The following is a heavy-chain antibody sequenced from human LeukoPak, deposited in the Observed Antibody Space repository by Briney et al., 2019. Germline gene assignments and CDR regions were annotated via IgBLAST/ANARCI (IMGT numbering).Heavy chain of an antibody. V-gene: IGHV4-59*01. J-gene: IGHJ4*02. Sequence: SETLSLTCTVSGGSLSNYYWNWIRQPPGKGLEWIAYIYYSGSTNYNPSLKSRVTISVDTSKNQFSLKLSSVTAADTAVYYCARAPLYYGDYLDYWGQGTLVTVSS. CDR2: IYYSGST. D-gene: IGHD4-17*01. CDR3: ARAPLYYGDYLDY. CDR1: GGSLSNYY.